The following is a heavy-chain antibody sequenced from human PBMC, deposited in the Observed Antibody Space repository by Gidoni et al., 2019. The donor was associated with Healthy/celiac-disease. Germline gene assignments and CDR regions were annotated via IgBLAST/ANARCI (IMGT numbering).Heavy chain of an antibody. CDR3: AREPLTTVTGRSFFDY. D-gene: IGHD4-17*01. Sequence: QVQLVQSGAEVKKPVSSVKVSCKASGGTFSSSAISWVRQAPGQGLEWMGGIIPIFGTANYAQKFQGRVTITADESTSTAYMELSSLRSEDTAVYYCAREPLTTVTGRSFFDYWGQGTLVTVSS. CDR1: GGTFSSSA. V-gene: IGHV1-69*01. CDR2: IIPIFGTA. J-gene: IGHJ4*02.